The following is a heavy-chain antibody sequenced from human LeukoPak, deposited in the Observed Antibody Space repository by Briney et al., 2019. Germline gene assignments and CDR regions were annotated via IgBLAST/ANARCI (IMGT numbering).Heavy chain of an antibody. J-gene: IGHJ4*02. CDR1: GGSFSGYY. D-gene: IGHD6-13*01. CDR3: ARGQQQLVDY. Sequence: SETLSFTCAVYGGSFSGYYWSWIRQPPGKGLEWIGEINHSGSTNYNPSLKSRVTISVDTSKNQFSLKLSSVTAADTAVYYCARGQQQLVDYWGQGTLVTVSS. CDR2: INHSGST. V-gene: IGHV4-34*01.